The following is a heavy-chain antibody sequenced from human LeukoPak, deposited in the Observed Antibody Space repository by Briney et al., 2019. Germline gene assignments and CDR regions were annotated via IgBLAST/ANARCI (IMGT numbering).Heavy chain of an antibody. J-gene: IGHJ4*02. CDR2: ITDNGDDT. V-gene: IGHV3-23*01. CDR1: GFIFSSYS. Sequence: GGSLRLSCAASGFIFSSYSMSWVRQAPGKGLEWISFITDNGDDTGHADSVKGLFTISRDNSKNTLYLQMSSLRAEDTAVYYCAKGVGPSAPNGRVFDFWGQGTLVTVSS. D-gene: IGHD2-2*01. CDR3: AKGVGPSAPNGRVFDF.